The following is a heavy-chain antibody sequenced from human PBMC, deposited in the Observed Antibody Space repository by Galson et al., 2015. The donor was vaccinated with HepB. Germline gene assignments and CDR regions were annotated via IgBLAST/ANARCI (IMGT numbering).Heavy chain of an antibody. D-gene: IGHD1-26*01. J-gene: IGHJ4*02. Sequence: SCKASGYTFNSYSITWVRQAPGQGLEWMGWISTYDANTNYEQKFQGRVTMTTDTPTSTAYMELKSLRSDDTAMYYCGRIVRAGAPYFDYWGQGSLVTVYS. CDR1: GYTFNSYS. CDR3: GRIVRAGAPYFDY. CDR2: ISTYDANT. V-gene: IGHV1-18*01.